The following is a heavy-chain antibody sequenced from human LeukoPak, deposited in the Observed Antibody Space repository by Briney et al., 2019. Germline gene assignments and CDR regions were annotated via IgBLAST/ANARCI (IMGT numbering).Heavy chain of an antibody. V-gene: IGHV3-21*01. J-gene: IGHJ6*03. D-gene: IGHD6-19*01. CDR3: AKDLVAVADTYCYYYMDV. CDR1: GSTFTSYS. Sequence: PRGSMRLSCAASGSTFTSYSMNWVRQAPGKWRGWVSSISSIISSKYYADSVQGRFTISRDNTKDSLYLQMNSLRAEDTAVYYCAKDLVAVADTYCYYYMDVWGKGTTVTVSS. CDR2: ISSIISSK.